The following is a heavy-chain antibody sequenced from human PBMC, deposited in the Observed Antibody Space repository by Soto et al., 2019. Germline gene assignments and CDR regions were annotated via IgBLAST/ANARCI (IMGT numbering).Heavy chain of an antibody. CDR2: IYPGDSDT. D-gene: IGHD1-26*01. CDR3: ARHPPALRATTGLDY. J-gene: IGHJ4*02. Sequence: PGESLKISCKGSGYSFSNYWIGWVRQMPGKGLEWMGIIYPGDSDTRYSPSFLGQVTISADKSISTAYLQWSSLKASDTAMYYCARHPPALRATTGLDYWGQGTLVTVSS. V-gene: IGHV5-51*01. CDR1: GYSFSNYW.